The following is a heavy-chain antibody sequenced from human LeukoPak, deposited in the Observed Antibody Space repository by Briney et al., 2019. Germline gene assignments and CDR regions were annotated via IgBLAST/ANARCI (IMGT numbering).Heavy chain of an antibody. CDR3: ARGYSWSGYIYDY. CDR2: IKKDGSEK. CDR1: GFTFSSHW. Sequence: GGSLRLSCAVSGFTFSSHWMTWVRQAPGKGLEWVANIKKDGSEKYYADSVKGRFTIYRDGAKNSVYLQMNSLRAEDTAVYYCARGYSWSGYIYDYWGQGTLVTVSS. D-gene: IGHD3-3*01. J-gene: IGHJ4*02. V-gene: IGHV3-7*01.